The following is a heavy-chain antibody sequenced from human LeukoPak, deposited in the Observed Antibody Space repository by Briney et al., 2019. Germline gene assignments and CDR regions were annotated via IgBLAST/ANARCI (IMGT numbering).Heavy chain of an antibody. V-gene: IGHV3-74*01. CDR1: GFTFSSYW. Sequence: PGGSLRLSCAASGFTFSSYWMHWVRQAPGKGLVWVSRINSDGSSTGYADSVKGRFTISRDNAKNTLYLQMNSLRAEDTAVYYCARPLGAFYYYYMDVWGKGTTVTVSS. CDR3: ARPLGAFYYYYMDV. J-gene: IGHJ6*03. CDR2: INSDGSST. D-gene: IGHD3-16*01.